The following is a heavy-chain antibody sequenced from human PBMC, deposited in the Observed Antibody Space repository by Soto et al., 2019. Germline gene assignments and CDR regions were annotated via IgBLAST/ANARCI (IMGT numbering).Heavy chain of an antibody. CDR2: IYYSGST. Sequence: QVQLQESGPGLVKPSETLSLTCTVSGGSISSYYWSWIRQPPGKGLEWIGYIYYSGSTNYNPSLKSRVTISVDTSKNQFSLKLSSVTAADTAVYYCARLGGWLRLPHHWYFDLWGRGTLVTVSS. D-gene: IGHD5-12*01. J-gene: IGHJ2*01. CDR1: GGSISSYY. CDR3: ARLGGWLRLPHHWYFDL. V-gene: IGHV4-59*08.